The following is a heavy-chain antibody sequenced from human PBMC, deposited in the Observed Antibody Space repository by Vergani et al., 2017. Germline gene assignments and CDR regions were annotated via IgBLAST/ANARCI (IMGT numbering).Heavy chain of an antibody. CDR3: ARDLGYSYGLPD. CDR1: GFTFSASW. J-gene: IGHJ4*02. V-gene: IGHV3-7*03. Sequence: EVQLVEFGGGLVQPGGSLRLSCAASGFTFSASWMTWVRQAPGKGLEWVANIKQVGSDKYYVDSVKGRFTISRDNTKNSLYLQMNNLRAEDTAVYYCARDLGYSYGLPDWGQGTLVTVSS. CDR2: IKQVGSDK. D-gene: IGHD5-18*01.